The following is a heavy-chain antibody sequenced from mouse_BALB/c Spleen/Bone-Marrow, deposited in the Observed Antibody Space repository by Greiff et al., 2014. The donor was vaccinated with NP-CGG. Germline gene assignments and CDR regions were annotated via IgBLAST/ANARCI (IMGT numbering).Heavy chain of an antibody. CDR3: ARSYYYDCSHYFAMDY. Sequence: EVQLQQSGPELVKPGASVKMSCKTSGYTFTSFIMHWVKQKPGQGLEWIGSINPSNDGTKYNENFKGKATLTSDKSSSTAYMELSSLPCEDSAVYYCARSYYYDCSHYFAMDYWGQGTSVTVSS. J-gene: IGHJ4*01. D-gene: IGHD1-1*01. V-gene: IGHV1-14*01. CDR1: GYTFTSFI. CDR2: INPSNDGT.